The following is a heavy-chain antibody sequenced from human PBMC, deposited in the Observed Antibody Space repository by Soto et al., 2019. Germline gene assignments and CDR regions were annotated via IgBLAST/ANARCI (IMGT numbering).Heavy chain of an antibody. J-gene: IGHJ4*02. CDR1: GGSISSSSCH. CDR3: ARDNALTPFDY. CDR2: IKYSGTT. Sequence: LSLTCTVSGGSISSSSCHWGWIRQPPGKGLEWIASIKYSGTTFYNPSLRSRVTLSVDTSKNQFALKLSSVTAADTAVYYCARDNALTPFDYWGQGTLVTVSS. V-gene: IGHV4-39*02.